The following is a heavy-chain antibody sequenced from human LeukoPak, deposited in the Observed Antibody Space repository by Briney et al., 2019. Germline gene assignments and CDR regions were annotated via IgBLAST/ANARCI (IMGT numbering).Heavy chain of an antibody. D-gene: IGHD3-22*01. CDR1: GFTFSLYE. CDR3: ARSPRIYDSSGYYLVEYFDL. J-gene: IGHJ2*01. V-gene: IGHV3-53*01. Sequence: PGGSLRLSCAASGFTFSLYEMNWVRQAPVKGLEWVSIIYSGGSTSYADSVKGRFTISRDISKNTLFLQMSSLRAEDTAVYYCARSPRIYDSSGYYLVEYFDLWGRGTLVTVSS. CDR2: IYSGGST.